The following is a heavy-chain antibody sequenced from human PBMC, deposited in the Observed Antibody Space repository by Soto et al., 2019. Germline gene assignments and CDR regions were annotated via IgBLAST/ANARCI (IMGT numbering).Heavy chain of an antibody. Sequence: GASVKVSCKASGFTFTSSAMQWVRQARGQRLEWIGWIVVGSGNTNYAQKFQERVTITRDMSTSTAYMELSSLRSEDTAVYYCAADLWNYDFVHFDYWGQGTLVTVSS. CDR1: GFTFTSSA. CDR3: AADLWNYDFVHFDY. D-gene: IGHD1-7*01. J-gene: IGHJ4*02. V-gene: IGHV1-58*02. CDR2: IVVGSGNT.